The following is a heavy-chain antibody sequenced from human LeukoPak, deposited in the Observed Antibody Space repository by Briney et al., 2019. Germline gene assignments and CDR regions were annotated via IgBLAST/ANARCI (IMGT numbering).Heavy chain of an antibody. CDR2: ISGSGGST. D-gene: IGHD6-13*01. V-gene: IGHV3-23*01. CDR1: GFTFSSYG. J-gene: IGHJ4*02. CDR3: AKDLRQSIAAAGSFPFDY. Sequence: GGTLRLSCAASGFTFSSYGMSWVRQAPGKGLEWVSAISGSGGSTYYADSVKGRFTISRDNSKNTLYLQMNSLRAEDTAVYYCAKDLRQSIAAAGSFPFDYWGQGTLVTVSS.